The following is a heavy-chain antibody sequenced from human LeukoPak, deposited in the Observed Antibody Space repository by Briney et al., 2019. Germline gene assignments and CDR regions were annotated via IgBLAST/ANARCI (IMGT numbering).Heavy chain of an antibody. CDR1: GFTFSSYS. CDR2: ISSSSSYI. CDR3: AREGELLWFGEPPWYFDL. Sequence: GGSLRLSCAASGFTFSSYSMNWVRQAPRKGLEWVSSISSSSSYIYYADSVKGRFTISRDNAKNSLYLQMNSLRAEDTAVYYCAREGELLWFGEPPWYFDLWGRGTLVTVSS. D-gene: IGHD3-10*01. J-gene: IGHJ2*01. V-gene: IGHV3-21*01.